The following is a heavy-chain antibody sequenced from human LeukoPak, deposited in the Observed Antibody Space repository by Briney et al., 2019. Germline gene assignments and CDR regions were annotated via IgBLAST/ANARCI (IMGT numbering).Heavy chain of an antibody. J-gene: IGHJ3*02. V-gene: IGHV3-13*01. D-gene: IGHD3-22*01. CDR2: IHMAGDT. CDR3: VRGRGYYDGRGYIKNVPFDI. CDR1: GFSFSSYD. Sequence: GGSLRLSCIASGFSFSSYDMHWVRHAPGKGLECVSGIHMAGDTYYADSVKGRFTISRENAKISLYLQMNSLRVGDTAVYYCVRGRGYYDGRGYIKNVPFDIWGQGTTATVSS.